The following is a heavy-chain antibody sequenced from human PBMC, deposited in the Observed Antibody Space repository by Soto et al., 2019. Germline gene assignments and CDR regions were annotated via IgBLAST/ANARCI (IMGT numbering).Heavy chain of an antibody. CDR3: ARDPEVVPAASNWFDP. CDR2: INSDGSST. D-gene: IGHD2-2*01. Sequence: PGGSLRLSCAASGFTFSSYWMHWVRQAPGRGLVWVSRINSDGSSTSYADSVKGRFTISRDNAKNTLYLQMNSLRAEDTAVYYCARDPEVVPAASNWFDPWGQGTLVTVSS. CDR1: GFTFSSYW. V-gene: IGHV3-74*01. J-gene: IGHJ5*02.